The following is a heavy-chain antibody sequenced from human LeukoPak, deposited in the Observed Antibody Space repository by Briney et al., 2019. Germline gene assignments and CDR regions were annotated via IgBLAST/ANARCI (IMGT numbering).Heavy chain of an antibody. Sequence: GGSLRLSCAASGFTFSNYWMHWVRHAPGKGLVWVSRINSDGIRTNYADSVKGRFTISRDNAENTLYLQMNSLRAEDTAVYYCARRNQQQLGAFDIWGQGTMVTVSS. CDR1: GFTFSNYW. CDR3: ARRNQQQLGAFDI. J-gene: IGHJ3*02. CDR2: INSDGIRT. V-gene: IGHV3-74*01. D-gene: IGHD6-13*01.